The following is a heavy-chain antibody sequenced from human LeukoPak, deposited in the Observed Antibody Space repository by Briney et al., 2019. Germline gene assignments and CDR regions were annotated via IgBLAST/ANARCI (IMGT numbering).Heavy chain of an antibody. CDR1: GFTFSSYA. J-gene: IGHJ4*02. V-gene: IGHV3-30-3*01. Sequence: PGGSLRLSCAASGFTFSSYAMHWVRQAPGKGLEWVAVISYDGSNKYYADPVKGRFTISRDNSKNTLYLQMNSLRAEDTAVYYCAKDAEGYCSSTSCYPFDYWGQGTLVTVSS. CDR3: AKDAEGYCSSTSCYPFDY. D-gene: IGHD2-2*01. CDR2: ISYDGSNK.